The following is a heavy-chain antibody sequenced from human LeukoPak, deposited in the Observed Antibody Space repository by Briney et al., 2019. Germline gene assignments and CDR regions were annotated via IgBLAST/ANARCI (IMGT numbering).Heavy chain of an antibody. CDR3: AKDAAKWFGDSYYYYYGMDV. CDR1: GFTFSSYG. V-gene: IGHV3-30*18. Sequence: GGSLRLSCAASGFTFSSYGMHWVHQAPGKGLEWVAVISYDGSNKYYADSVKGRFTISRDNSKNTLYLQMNSLRAEDTAVYYCAKDAAKWFGDSYYYYYGMDVWAKGPRSPSPQ. CDR2: ISYDGSNK. J-gene: IGHJ6*04. D-gene: IGHD3-10*01.